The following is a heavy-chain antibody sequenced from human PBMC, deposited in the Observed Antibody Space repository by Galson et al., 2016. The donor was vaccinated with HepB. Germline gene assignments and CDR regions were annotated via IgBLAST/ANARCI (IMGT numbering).Heavy chain of an antibody. D-gene: IGHD2-2*01. CDR3: TRHCSSSSCPLYYYYYMDV. J-gene: IGHJ6*03. CDR1: GISFSDSD. V-gene: IGHV3-73*01. Sequence: SLRLSCAASGISFSDSDMHWVRLTSGQGLEWVARIGTKSNNYATAYAASVSGRFIISRDDSKDTAYPQMTSLKTEDTAVYYCTRHCSSSSCPLYYYYYMDVWGKGTTVTVSS. CDR2: IGTKSNNYAT.